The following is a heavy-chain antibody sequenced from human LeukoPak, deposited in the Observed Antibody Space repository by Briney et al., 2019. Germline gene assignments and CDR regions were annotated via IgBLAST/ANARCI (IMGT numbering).Heavy chain of an antibody. J-gene: IGHJ3*02. Sequence: GGSLRLSCAASRFTFSSYAMSWVRQAPGQGLEWVSGIGGSGVVTYYADSVKGRFTISRDNSKNTLYLQMNSLRADDTAVYYCAKGLLRGDPRGIYAFDIWGQGTMVTVSS. CDR3: AKGLLRGDPRGIYAFDI. D-gene: IGHD2-15*01. V-gene: IGHV3-23*01. CDR1: RFTFSSYA. CDR2: IGGSGVVT.